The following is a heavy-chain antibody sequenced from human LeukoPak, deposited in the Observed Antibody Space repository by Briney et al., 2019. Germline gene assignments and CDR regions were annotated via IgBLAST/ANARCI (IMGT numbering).Heavy chain of an antibody. CDR1: GGSISSSSYY. CDR3: ARRYYDYVWGSYRPPDNWFDP. CDR2: IYYSGST. V-gene: IGHV4-39*01. Sequence: SETLSLTCTVSGGSISSSSYYWGWLRQPPGMGLECIGSIYYSGSTYYNPSLKSRVTISVDTSKNQFSLKLSSVTAADTAVYYCARRYYDYVWGSYRPPDNWFDPWGQGTLVTVCS. J-gene: IGHJ5*02. D-gene: IGHD3-16*02.